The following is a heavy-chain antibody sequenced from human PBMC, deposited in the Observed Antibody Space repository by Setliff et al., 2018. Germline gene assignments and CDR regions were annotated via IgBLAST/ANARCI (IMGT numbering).Heavy chain of an antibody. J-gene: IGHJ4*02. Sequence: PGESLKISCAASGFSFSDYAMSWVRQAPRKGLEWVSGGSTGKTDYADSVKGRFTVSRDSSTNTLYLQMDSLRAEDTAIYYCARDQARWLVAAGTFDYWGQGVLVTVSS. D-gene: IGHD1-1*01. CDR1: GFSFSDYA. CDR3: ARDQARWLVAAGTFDY. CDR2: GSTGKT. V-gene: IGHV3-23*01.